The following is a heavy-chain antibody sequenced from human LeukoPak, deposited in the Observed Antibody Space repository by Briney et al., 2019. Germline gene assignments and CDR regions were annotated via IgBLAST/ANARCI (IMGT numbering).Heavy chain of an antibody. CDR1: GYTLTELS. CDR3: ATNPFYDSSGYRDY. Sequence: ASVKVSCKVSGYTLTELSMHWVRQAPGKGLEWMGGFDPEDGETIYAQKFQGRVTMTEDTSTDTAYMELSSLRSEDKAVYYCATNPFYDSSGYRDYWGQGTLVTVSS. CDR2: FDPEDGET. V-gene: IGHV1-24*01. D-gene: IGHD3-22*01. J-gene: IGHJ4*02.